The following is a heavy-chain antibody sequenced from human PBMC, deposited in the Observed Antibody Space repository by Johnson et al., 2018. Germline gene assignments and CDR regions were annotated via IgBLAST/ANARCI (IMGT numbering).Heavy chain of an antibody. J-gene: IGHJ3*02. CDR1: GFTFSSYA. CDR3: AREARAYARGSDAFDI. CDR2: ISGSGGST. D-gene: IGHD2-21*01. V-gene: IGHV3-23*04. Sequence: EVQLVESGGGLVQXGGSLRLSCAASGFTFSSYAMSWVRQAPGKGLEWVSAISGSGGSTYYADSVKGRFTISRDNSKNTLYLQMNSLRAEDTAVYYCAREARAYARGSDAFDIWGQGTMVTVSS.